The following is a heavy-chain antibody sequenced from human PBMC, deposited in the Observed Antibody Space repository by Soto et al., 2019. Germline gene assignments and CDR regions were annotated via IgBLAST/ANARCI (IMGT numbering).Heavy chain of an antibody. J-gene: IGHJ4*02. Sequence: PSETLSLTCTVSGGSISASSYYWGWIRQPPGKGLEWIGSMDYSGSTYYNPSLKSRVTISVDTSKNQFSLKLSSLTAADTAVYYCARDPYRRGFDYWGQGTLVTVSS. CDR1: GGSISASSYY. CDR3: ARDPYRRGFDY. V-gene: IGHV4-39*02. CDR2: MDYSGST.